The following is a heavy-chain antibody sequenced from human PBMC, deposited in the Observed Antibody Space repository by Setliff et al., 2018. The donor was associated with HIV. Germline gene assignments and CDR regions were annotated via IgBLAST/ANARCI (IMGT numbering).Heavy chain of an antibody. V-gene: IGHV5-51*01. Sequence: GESLKISCKASGYTFTNYWIGWVRQMPGKGLEWIGVIYPGDYVTRYGPSFQGQVSISADVSITTAYLQWSSLKASDTAMYYCTRRRRAPGTEDLEAYWGQGTLVTVPQ. CDR2: IYPGDYVT. D-gene: IGHD1-26*01. J-gene: IGHJ4*02. CDR1: GYTFTNYW. CDR3: TRRRRAPGTEDLEAY.